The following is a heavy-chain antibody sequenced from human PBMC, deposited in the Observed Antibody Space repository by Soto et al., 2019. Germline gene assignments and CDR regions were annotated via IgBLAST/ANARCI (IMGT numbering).Heavy chain of an antibody. D-gene: IGHD6-6*01. CDR2: IYPGDSDT. J-gene: IGHJ4*02. V-gene: IGHV5-51*01. CDR1: GYSLTSYW. CDR3: ARLLEKGDSSSYSYF. Sequence: PGESLKISCKGSGYSLTSYWIGWVRQMPGKGLEWMGIIYPGDSDTRYSPSFQGQVTISADKSISTAYLQWSSLKASDTAMYYCARLLEKGDSSSYSYFWGQGTLVTVSS.